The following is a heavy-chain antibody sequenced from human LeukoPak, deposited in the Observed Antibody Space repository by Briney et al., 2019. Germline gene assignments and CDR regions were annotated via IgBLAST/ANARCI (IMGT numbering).Heavy chain of an antibody. CDR3: ARTYYDILTGYTNYYYCYYMDV. V-gene: IGHV4-38-2*02. CDR1: GYSISSGYY. D-gene: IGHD3-9*01. J-gene: IGHJ6*03. Sequence: SETLSLTCTVSGYSISSGYYWVWIRQPPGKGLEWIGSIYRSGSTNYNPSLKSRVTISVDTSQNQFSLKVNSVTAADTAVYYCARTYYDILTGYTNYYYCYYMDVWGKGTTVTISS. CDR2: IYRSGST.